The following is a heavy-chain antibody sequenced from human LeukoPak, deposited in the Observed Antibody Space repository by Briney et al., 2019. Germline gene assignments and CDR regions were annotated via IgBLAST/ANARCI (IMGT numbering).Heavy chain of an antibody. CDR1: AFSFSKFA. V-gene: IGHV3-23*01. CDR3: AKDPNGDYIGAFDF. D-gene: IGHD4-17*01. CDR2: ITANSGYT. J-gene: IGHJ3*01. Sequence: QAGGSLRLSCAASAFSFSKFALMWVRQAQGKGLEWVSAITANSGYTLYAGAVKGRFTVSRDNSKNTLYLQINSLRPEDTAMYYCAKDPNGDYIGAFDFWGQGTMVTVSS.